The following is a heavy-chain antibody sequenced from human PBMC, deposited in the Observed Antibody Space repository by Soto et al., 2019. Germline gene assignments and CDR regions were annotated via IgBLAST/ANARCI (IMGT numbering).Heavy chain of an antibody. CDR2: ISAYNGNT. CDR3: ARETGYYGSGSYLFPWFDP. J-gene: IGHJ5*02. CDR1: GYTFTSYG. D-gene: IGHD3-10*01. Sequence: ASVKVSCKASGYTFTSYGISWVRQAPGQGLEWMGWISAYNGNTNYAQKLQGRVTMTTDTSTSTAYMELRSLRSDDTAVYYCARETGYYGSGSYLFPWFDPWGQGTLVTVSS. V-gene: IGHV1-18*01.